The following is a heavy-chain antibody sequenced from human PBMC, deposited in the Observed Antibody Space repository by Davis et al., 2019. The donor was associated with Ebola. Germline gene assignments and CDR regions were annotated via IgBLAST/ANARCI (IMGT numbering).Heavy chain of an antibody. CDR1: GGSISGYY. J-gene: IGHJ4*02. V-gene: IGHV4-34*11. CDR2: VEYNGRT. Sequence: PSETLSLTCAVYGGSISGYYWSWIRQSPGKGLEWIGYVEYNGRTEYIPSLNSRITISVDTSKSQVSLKLRSVTAADSAVYSCARGVYGAYFDYWGQGILVTVSS. D-gene: IGHD4-17*01. CDR3: ARGVYGAYFDY.